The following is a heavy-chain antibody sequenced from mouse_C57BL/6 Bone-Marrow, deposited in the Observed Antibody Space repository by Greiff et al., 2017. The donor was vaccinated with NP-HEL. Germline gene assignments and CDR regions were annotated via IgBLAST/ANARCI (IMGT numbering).Heavy chain of an antibody. CDR3: TRGITTGRYYAMDY. D-gene: IGHD2-4*01. CDR1: GFTFSSYA. V-gene: IGHV5-9-1*02. Sequence: DVHLVESGEGLVKPGGSLKLSCAASGFTFSSYAMSWVRQTPEKRLEWVAYISSGGDYIYYADTVKGRFTISRDNARNTLYLQMSSLKSEDTAMYYCTRGITTGRYYAMDYWGQGTSVTVSS. J-gene: IGHJ4*01. CDR2: ISSGGDYI.